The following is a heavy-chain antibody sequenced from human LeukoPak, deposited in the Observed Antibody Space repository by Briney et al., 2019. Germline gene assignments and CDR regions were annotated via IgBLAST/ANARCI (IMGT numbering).Heavy chain of an antibody. V-gene: IGHV1-2*02. CDR1: GYTFTGYY. D-gene: IGHD1-1*01. CDR3: ARDWRDAFDI. CDR2: INPSSGDT. J-gene: IGHJ3*02. Sequence: ASVKVSCKASGYTFTGYYMHWVRQAPGQGLEWMGWINPSSGDTNYAQKFQGRVTMTRDTSISTAYMELSRLKSDVTAVYYCARDWRDAFDIWGQGTMVTVSS.